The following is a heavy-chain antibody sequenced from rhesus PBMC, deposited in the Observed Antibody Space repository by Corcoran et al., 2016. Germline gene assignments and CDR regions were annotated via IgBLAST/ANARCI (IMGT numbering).Heavy chain of an antibody. J-gene: IGHJ4*01. D-gene: IGHD2-33*01. CDR2: IFGGSGTC. CDR1: GGSICRPH. Sequence: QLQLQESGPGLVKSSETLSLTSAFSGGSICRPHWIGIRQPPGKGRGWIGRIFGGSGTCYYNPSLKSRVTFSTDTYKNQFSLRLSSVTAADTAVYYCARGCSYRGCPLVNIDYWGQGVLVTVSS. V-gene: IGHV4-173*01. CDR3: ARGCSYRGCPLVNIDY.